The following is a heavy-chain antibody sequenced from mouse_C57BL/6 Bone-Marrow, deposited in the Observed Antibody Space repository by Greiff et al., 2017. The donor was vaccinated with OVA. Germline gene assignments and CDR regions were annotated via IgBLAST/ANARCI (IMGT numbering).Heavy chain of an antibody. V-gene: IGHV1-54*01. CDR2: INPGSGGT. D-gene: IGHD1-1*01. CDR3: ARRGSSFLGC. J-gene: IGHJ2*01. Sequence: QVQLQQSGAELVRPGTSVKVSCKASGYAFTNYLIEWVKQRPGQGLEWIGVINPGSGGTNYNEKFKGKATLTADKSSSTAYMQLSSLTSEDSAVYFCARRGSSFLGCWGQGATLTVAS. CDR1: GYAFTNYL.